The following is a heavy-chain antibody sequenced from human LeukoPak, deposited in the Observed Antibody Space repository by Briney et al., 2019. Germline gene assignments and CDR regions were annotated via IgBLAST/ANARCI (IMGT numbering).Heavy chain of an antibody. Sequence: GGSLRLSCAASGFTFSSYGMHWVRQAPGKGLEWVAVISYDGSNKYYADSVRGRFTISRDNSKNTLYLQMNSLRAEDTAVYYCAKDTFDSSGTGGPYLDYWGQGTLVTVSS. J-gene: IGHJ4*02. D-gene: IGHD3-22*01. CDR3: AKDTFDSSGTGGPYLDY. CDR2: ISYDGSNK. CDR1: GFTFSSYG. V-gene: IGHV3-30*18.